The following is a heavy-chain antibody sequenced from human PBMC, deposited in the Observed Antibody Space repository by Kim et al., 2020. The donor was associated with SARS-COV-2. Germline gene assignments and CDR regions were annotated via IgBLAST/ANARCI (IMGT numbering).Heavy chain of an antibody. CDR3: SRQEKRVDNWPYYYYGMDV. Sequence: SETLSLTCSVSNGSISGSKYYWAWVRQSPGRGLEWIGGIYYVGTIYYNPSLKSRTTISVATSGKQFSLTLTSVTDADTAVYYCSRQEKRVDNWPYYYYGMDVWGPGTTVTGSS. J-gene: IGHJ6*02. D-gene: IGHD1-1*01. V-gene: IGHV4-39*01. CDR2: IYYVGTI. CDR1: NGSISGSKYY.